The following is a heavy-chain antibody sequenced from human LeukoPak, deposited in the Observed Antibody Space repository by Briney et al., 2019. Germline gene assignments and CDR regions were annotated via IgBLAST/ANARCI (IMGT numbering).Heavy chain of an antibody. CDR1: GGSISSSSYY. V-gene: IGHV4-39*01. CDR2: IYYSGST. Sequence: SETLSLTCTVSGGSISSSSYYWGWIRQPPGKGLEWIGSIYYSGSTYYNPSLKSRVTISVDTSKNQFSLKLSSVTAADTAVYYCARAYYGSGSNTRFDPWGQGTLVTVSS. D-gene: IGHD3-10*01. J-gene: IGHJ5*02. CDR3: ARAYYGSGSNTRFDP.